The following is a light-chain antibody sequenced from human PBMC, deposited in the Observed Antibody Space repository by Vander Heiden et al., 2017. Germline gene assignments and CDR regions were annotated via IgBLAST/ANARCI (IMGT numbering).Light chain of an antibody. V-gene: IGLV2-23*02. J-gene: IGLJ3*02. Sequence: QSALTQPASVSGSPGQSITISCTGTNSDVGSSILVSWYQQHPGKAPKVLIYEVSKRPSGVSNRFSGSKSGNTASLTISGLQAEDEAEYFCCSYAGILTLFGGGTKVTVL. CDR3: CSYAGILTL. CDR1: NSDVGSSIL. CDR2: EVS.